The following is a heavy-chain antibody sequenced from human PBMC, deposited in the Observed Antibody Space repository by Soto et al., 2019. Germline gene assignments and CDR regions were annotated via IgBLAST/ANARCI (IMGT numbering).Heavy chain of an antibody. J-gene: IGHJ4*02. CDR1: GFTFTSSA. Sequence: QMQLVQSGPEVKKPGTSVKVSCKASGFTFTSSAVQWVRQARGQRLEWIGWIVVGSGNTNYAQKFQEGVTITRDMSKSTANMELSSLRSEDTAVYDGAARGGSYSNFDYWGQGTLVTVSS. D-gene: IGHD1-26*01. CDR2: IVVGSGNT. V-gene: IGHV1-58*01. CDR3: AARGGSYSNFDY.